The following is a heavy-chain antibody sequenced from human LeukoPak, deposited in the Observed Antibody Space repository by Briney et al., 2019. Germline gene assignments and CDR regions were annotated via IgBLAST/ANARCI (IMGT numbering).Heavy chain of an antibody. Sequence: GGSLRLSCAASAFTFTSYTMNWVRQAPGKGLERVSSISSSSLYIYYADSVKGRFTISGDNAKNSLYLQMNSLRAEDTAVYYCARGGVYSTRGIDYWGQGTLVTVSS. J-gene: IGHJ4*02. V-gene: IGHV3-21*06. D-gene: IGHD6-13*01. CDR2: ISSSSLYI. CDR1: AFTFTSYT. CDR3: ARGGVYSTRGIDY.